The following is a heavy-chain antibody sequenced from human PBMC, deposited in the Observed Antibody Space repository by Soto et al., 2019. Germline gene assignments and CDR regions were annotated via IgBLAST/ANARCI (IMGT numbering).Heavy chain of an antibody. Sequence: SVKVSCKASGDSFSKHTVNWVRQAPRQGLEWVGGVIPRFGTTNFAPTLQGRVTITADQSMNTVYRELSSLRSEDTALYYCARGRGLYNSGRSQLDSWGQGTLVTVSS. CDR3: ARGRGLYNSGRSQLDS. J-gene: IGHJ4*02. D-gene: IGHD1-1*01. V-gene: IGHV1-69*13. CDR1: GDSFSKHT. CDR2: VIPRFGTT.